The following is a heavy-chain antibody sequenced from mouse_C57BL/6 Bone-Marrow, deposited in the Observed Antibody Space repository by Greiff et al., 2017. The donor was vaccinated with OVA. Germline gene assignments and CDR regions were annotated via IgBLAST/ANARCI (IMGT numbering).Heavy chain of an antibody. J-gene: IGHJ3*01. V-gene: IGHV1-81*01. CDR3: AIITTVVAERFAY. CDR1: GYTFTSYG. CDR2: IYPRSGNT. D-gene: IGHD1-1*01. Sequence: QVQLKQSGAELARPGASVKLSCKASGYTFTSYGISWVKQRTGQGLEWIGEIYPRSGNTYYNEKFKGKATLTADKSSSTAYMELRSLTSEDSAVYVCAIITTVVAERFAYWGQGTLVTVSA.